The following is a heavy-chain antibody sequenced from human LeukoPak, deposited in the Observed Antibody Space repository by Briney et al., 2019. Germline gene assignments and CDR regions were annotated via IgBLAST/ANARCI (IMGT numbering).Heavy chain of an antibody. J-gene: IGHJ6*03. CDR1: GYSFTSYW. Sequence: GESLKISCKGSGYSFTSYWIGWVRQMPGKGLEWMGIIYPGDSDTRYSPSFQGQVTISVDKSISTAYLQWSSLKASDTAMYYCARRRIRVQQLVPVLYYYYYMDVWGKGTTVTVSS. CDR3: ARRRIRVQQLVPVLYYYYYMDV. CDR2: IYPGDSDT. D-gene: IGHD6-6*01. V-gene: IGHV5-51*01.